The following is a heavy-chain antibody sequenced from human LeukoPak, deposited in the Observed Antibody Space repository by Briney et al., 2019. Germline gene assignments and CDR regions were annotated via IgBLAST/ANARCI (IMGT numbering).Heavy chain of an antibody. J-gene: IGHJ3*02. D-gene: IGHD1-1*01. Sequence: GGSLRLSCAASGFTFSSYSMNWVRQAPGKGLEWVSSISSSSSYIYYADSVKGRFTISRDNAKNSLYLQMNSLRAEDTAVYYCARVGYSEDAFDIWGQGTMVTVSS. CDR2: ISSSSSYI. V-gene: IGHV3-21*01. CDR1: GFTFSSYS. CDR3: ARVGYSEDAFDI.